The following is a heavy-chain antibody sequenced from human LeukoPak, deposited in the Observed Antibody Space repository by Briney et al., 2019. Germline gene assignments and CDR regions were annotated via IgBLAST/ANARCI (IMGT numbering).Heavy chain of an antibody. CDR1: GGIFSSYA. J-gene: IGHJ5*02. V-gene: IGHV1-69*05. Sequence: GASVKVSCKASGGIFSSYAISWVRQAPGQGLEWMGGIIPIFGTANYAQKFQGRVTITTDESTSTAYMELSSLRSEDTAVYYCARDLGGAAAGTCRFDPWGQGTLVTVSS. CDR2: IIPIFGTA. CDR3: ARDLGGAAAGTCRFDP. D-gene: IGHD6-13*01.